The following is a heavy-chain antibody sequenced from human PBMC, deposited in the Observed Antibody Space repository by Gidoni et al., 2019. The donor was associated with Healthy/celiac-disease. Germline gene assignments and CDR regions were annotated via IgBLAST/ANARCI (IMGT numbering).Heavy chain of an antibody. V-gene: IGHV4-34*01. Sequence: QVQLSQWGAGPSKSSEPRSLTCAVYGGSLRGYYWSWVRQPPGKGLEWIGEINHSGNTNYNPSLKRQVTLSVDTSKNQFSLKLSSVTAADTAVYYCARGPSPITIFGVVGWFDPLGQGTLVTVSS. CDR1: GGSLRGYY. CDR3: ARGPSPITIFGVVGWFDP. CDR2: INHSGNT. D-gene: IGHD3-3*01. J-gene: IGHJ5*02.